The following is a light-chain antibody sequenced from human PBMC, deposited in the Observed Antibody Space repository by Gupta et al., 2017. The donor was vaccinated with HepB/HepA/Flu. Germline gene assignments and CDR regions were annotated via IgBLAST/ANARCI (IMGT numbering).Light chain of an antibody. CDR2: EAV. CDR3: RSDAGNNSVI. Sequence: SALTQPPSASGSPGQSVTISCTGTSHDLGNYNYVSWNQQHPGEAPKLIIYEAVKRTSGVPGRFSASKSGNTASLTVSGLQPEDEANCYYRSDAGNNSVIFGGGTELTVL. CDR1: SHDLGNYNY. J-gene: IGLJ2*01. V-gene: IGLV2-8*01.